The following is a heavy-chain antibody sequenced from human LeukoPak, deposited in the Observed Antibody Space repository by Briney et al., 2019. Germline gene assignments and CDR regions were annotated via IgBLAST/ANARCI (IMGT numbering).Heavy chain of an antibody. Sequence: PSETLSLTCTVSGGSISSSSYYWGWIRQPPGMGLEWIGSIYYSGSTYYNPSLKSRVTISVDTSKNQFSLKLSSVTAADTAVYYCARSYGDYLHYWGQGTLVTVSS. J-gene: IGHJ4*02. CDR1: GGSISSSSYY. CDR3: ARSYGDYLHY. V-gene: IGHV4-39*07. D-gene: IGHD4-17*01. CDR2: IYYSGST.